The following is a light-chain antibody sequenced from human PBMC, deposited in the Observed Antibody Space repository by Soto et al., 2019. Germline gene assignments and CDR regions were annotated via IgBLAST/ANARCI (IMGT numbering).Light chain of an antibody. CDR2: DVS. Sequence: QSALTQPASVSGSPGQSITISCTGTSSDVGGYNYVSWYQQHPGKAPKLMIYDVSNRPSGVSNRFSGSKSGNTASLTISGLHAEDEADYYCSSYRSRSTLGVVFGGGTKLTVL. CDR1: SSDVGGYNY. V-gene: IGLV2-14*01. CDR3: SSYRSRSTLGVV. J-gene: IGLJ2*01.